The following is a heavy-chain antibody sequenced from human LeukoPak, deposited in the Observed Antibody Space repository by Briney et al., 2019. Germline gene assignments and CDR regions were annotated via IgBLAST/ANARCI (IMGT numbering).Heavy chain of an antibody. D-gene: IGHD3-16*01. CDR3: ARGGGLDV. CDR1: GFPFSSYW. J-gene: IGHJ6*02. CDR2: INHNGNVN. Sequence: GGSLRLSCAASGFPFSSYWMNWARQAPGKGLEWVASINHNGNVNYYVDSVKGRFTISRDNAKNSLYLQMSNLRAEGTAVYCCARGGGLDVWGQGATVTVSS. V-gene: IGHV3-7*03.